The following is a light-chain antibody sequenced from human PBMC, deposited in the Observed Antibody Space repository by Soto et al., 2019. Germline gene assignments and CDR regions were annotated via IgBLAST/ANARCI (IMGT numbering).Light chain of an antibody. V-gene: IGKV3-15*01. CDR2: DAS. J-gene: IGKJ1*01. CDR3: QQYNNWPPWT. CDR1: QSVRSN. Sequence: EIVMTQSPVTLSVSPGERATLSCRASQSVRSNLAWYQQKPGQAPRLLMYDASTGATGIPARFSGSGSGTEFTLTISSLQSEDFAVYYCQQYNNWPPWTFGQGTKVDIK.